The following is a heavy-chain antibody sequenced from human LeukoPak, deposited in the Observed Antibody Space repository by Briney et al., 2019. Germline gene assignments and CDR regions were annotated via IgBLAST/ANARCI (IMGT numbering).Heavy chain of an antibody. CDR2: ISSSSSYI. J-gene: IGHJ3*02. D-gene: IGHD6-13*01. Sequence: GGSLRLSCAASGFTFSSYSMNWVRQAPGKGLEWVSSISSSSSYIYYADSVKGRFTISRDNAKNSLYLQMNSLRAEDTAVYYCARGIAAAGLTEGGAFDIWGQGTMVTVSS. CDR3: ARGIAAAGLTEGGAFDI. CDR1: GFTFSSYS. V-gene: IGHV3-21*01.